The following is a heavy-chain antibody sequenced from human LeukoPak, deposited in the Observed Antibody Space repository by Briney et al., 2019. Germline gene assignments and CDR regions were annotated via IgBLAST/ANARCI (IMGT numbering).Heavy chain of an antibody. D-gene: IGHD3-10*01. J-gene: IGHJ4*02. V-gene: IGHV3-48*04. CDR2: ISRSGENV. CDR3: ARVYYGSGSWIFDY. CDR1: GFTFNNYG. Sequence: GGSLRLSCAASGFTFNNYGMHWVRQPPGKGLECVAHISRSGENVQYADSAKGRFTISRDNAKNTLYLQMNSLRAEDTAVYYCARVYYGSGSWIFDYWGQGTLVTVSS.